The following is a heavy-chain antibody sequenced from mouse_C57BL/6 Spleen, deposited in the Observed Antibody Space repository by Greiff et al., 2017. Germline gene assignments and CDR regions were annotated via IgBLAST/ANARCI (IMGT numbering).Heavy chain of an antibody. V-gene: IGHV1-69*01. Sequence: QVQLQQPGAELVMPGASVKLSCKASGYTFTSYWMHWVKQRPGQGLEWIGEINPSDSYTNYNQKFKGKSTLTVDKSSSTAYMQLSSLTSEDPAVYYCARFRHYYAMDDWGQGTSVTVSS. CDR1: GYTFTSYW. J-gene: IGHJ4*01. CDR2: INPSDSYT. CDR3: ARFRHYYAMDD.